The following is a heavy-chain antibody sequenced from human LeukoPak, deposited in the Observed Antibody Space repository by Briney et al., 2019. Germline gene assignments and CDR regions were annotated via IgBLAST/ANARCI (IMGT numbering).Heavy chain of an antibody. V-gene: IGHV4-39*01. CDR3: ASSRDCSSTTCYGLFDS. D-gene: IGHD2-2*01. J-gene: IGHJ4*02. CDR2: IFYSGST. CDR1: GGSISSSSYY. Sequence: PSETLSLTCTVPGGSISSSSYYWGWIRQPPGKGLEWIGSIFYSGSTYYNPSLKSRVTISVDTPKNQFSLKPSSVTAADTAVYYCASSRDCSSTTCYGLFDSWGQGTLVTVSS.